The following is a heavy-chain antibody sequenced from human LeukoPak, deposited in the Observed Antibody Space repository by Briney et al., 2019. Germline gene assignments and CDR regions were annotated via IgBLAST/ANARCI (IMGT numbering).Heavy chain of an antibody. CDR3: ASHTLYTY. J-gene: IGHJ4*02. D-gene: IGHD2-15*01. CDR2: ISSSSSTI. V-gene: IGHV3-48*01. CDR1: GFTFSSYS. Sequence: PGGSLRLSCAASGFTFSSYSMNWVRQAPGKGLEWVSYISSSSSTIYYADSVKGRFTISRDNAKNSLYLQMNSLRAEDTAVYYCASHTLYTYWGQGTLVTVSS.